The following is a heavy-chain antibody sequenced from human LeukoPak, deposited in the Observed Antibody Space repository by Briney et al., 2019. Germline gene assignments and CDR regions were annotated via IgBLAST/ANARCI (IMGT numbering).Heavy chain of an antibody. J-gene: IGHJ5*02. V-gene: IGHV4-31*03. D-gene: IGHD2-2*01. CDR1: VGSISSGGYY. CDR2: IYYSGST. CDR3: AREGGYCSSTSCFT. Sequence: SETLSLTCTVSVGSISSGGYYWSWIRQHTGKGLEWIGYIYYSGSTYYNPSLKSRVTISVDTSKNQFSLKLSSVTAADTAVYYCAREGGYCSSTSCFTWGQGTLVTVSS.